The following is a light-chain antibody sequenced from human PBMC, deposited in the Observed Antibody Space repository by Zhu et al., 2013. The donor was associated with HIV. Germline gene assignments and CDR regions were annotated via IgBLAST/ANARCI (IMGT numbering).Light chain of an antibody. V-gene: IGKV3D-20*02. CDR3: QQRSNWPPP. Sequence: EFVLMQSPGTLSVSPGERATLSCRASQTVSYKYIAWYQQKPGQPPRLLLYGSSSRAPGIPERFRGSGSGTDFTLTISTLEPEDFAVYYCQQRSNWPPPFGGGTKVEIK. CDR2: GSS. CDR1: QTVSYKY. J-gene: IGKJ4*01.